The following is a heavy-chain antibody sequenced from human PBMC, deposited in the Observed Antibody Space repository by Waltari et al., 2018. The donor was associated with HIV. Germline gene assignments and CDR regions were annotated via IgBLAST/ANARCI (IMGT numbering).Heavy chain of an antibody. CDR1: GYTSTNYW. J-gene: IGHJ3*02. CDR2: IYPFDSYT. D-gene: IGHD3-22*01. V-gene: IGHV5-51*03. Sequence: EVQLVQSGAEVRNSGESLKISCKASGYTSTNYWIAWVRQMSGEGLEWMGIIYPFDSYTRYNPSFEGQITISADKSLATAYLEWSNLNASDAAIYYCARLFYYDTTGYINNAFDIWGQGTVVTVS. CDR3: ARLFYYDTTGYINNAFDI.